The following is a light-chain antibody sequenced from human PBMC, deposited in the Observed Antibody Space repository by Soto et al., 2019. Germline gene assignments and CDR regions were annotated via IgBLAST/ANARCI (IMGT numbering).Light chain of an antibody. CDR2: NAS. CDR3: QQLGDGLPIP. CDR1: QSVSTF. Sequence: IVITQSPASLPVSTRERAILSCRASQSVSTFLAWFQQKPGQPPRLLIYNASNRTTGIPARFSGSGSGTDFTLTISILEPEDFAVYYCQQLGDGLPIPFGQGTRLEIK. V-gene: IGKV3-11*01. J-gene: IGKJ5*01.